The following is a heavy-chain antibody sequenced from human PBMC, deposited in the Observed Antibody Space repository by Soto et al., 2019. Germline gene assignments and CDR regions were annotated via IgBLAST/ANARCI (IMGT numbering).Heavy chain of an antibody. CDR3: AGTYYYDSSGYYHFDY. Sequence: PGESLKISCKGSGYSFTSYWISWVRQMPGKGLEWMGRIDPSDSYTNYSPSFQGHVTISADKSISTAYLQWSSLKASDTAMYYCAGTYYYDSSGYYHFDYWGQGTLVTVSS. CDR1: GYSFTSYW. CDR2: IDPSDSYT. D-gene: IGHD3-22*01. J-gene: IGHJ4*02. V-gene: IGHV5-10-1*01.